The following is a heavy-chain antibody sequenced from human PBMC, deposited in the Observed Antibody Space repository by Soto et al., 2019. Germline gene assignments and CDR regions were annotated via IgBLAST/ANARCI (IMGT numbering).Heavy chain of an antibody. Sequence: ASVKVSCKASGGTFSSYAISWVRQAPGQGLEWMGGIIPIFGTANYAQKFQGRVTITADESTSTAYMELSSLRSEDTAVYYCATPIWSGYNYAFDIWGQGTMVTVSS. CDR1: GGTFSSYA. CDR3: ATPIWSGYNYAFDI. CDR2: IIPIFGTA. V-gene: IGHV1-69*13. J-gene: IGHJ3*02. D-gene: IGHD3-3*01.